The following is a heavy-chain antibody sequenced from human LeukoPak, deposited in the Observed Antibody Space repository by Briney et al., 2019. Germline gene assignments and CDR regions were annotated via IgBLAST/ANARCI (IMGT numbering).Heavy chain of an antibody. V-gene: IGHV3-30-3*01. CDR3: VRQSFRVFDY. CDR1: GFTFSSYA. CDR2: ISYDGSNK. D-gene: IGHD2-21*01. Sequence: GGSLRLSCAASGFTFSSYAMHWDRQAPGKGLEWVAVISYDGSNKYYADSVKGRFTISRDDAKNSLYLQMNSLRAEDTAVYYCVRQSFRVFDYWGQGTLVTVSS. J-gene: IGHJ4*02.